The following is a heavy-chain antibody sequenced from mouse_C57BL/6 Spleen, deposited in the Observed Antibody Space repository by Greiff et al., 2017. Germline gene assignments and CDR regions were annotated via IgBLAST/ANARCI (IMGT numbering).Heavy chain of an antibody. CDR2: IYPRDGST. D-gene: IGHD2-1*01. CDR3: ARGSPPKLYGNYVGIDY. Sequence: QVQLQQSGPELVKPGASVKLSCKASGYTFTSYDINWVKQRPGQGLEWIGWIYPRDGSTKYNEKFKGKATLTVDTSSSTAYMELHSLTSEDSAVYFCARGSPPKLYGNYVGIDYWGQGTTLTVSS. V-gene: IGHV1-85*01. CDR1: GYTFTSYD. J-gene: IGHJ2*01.